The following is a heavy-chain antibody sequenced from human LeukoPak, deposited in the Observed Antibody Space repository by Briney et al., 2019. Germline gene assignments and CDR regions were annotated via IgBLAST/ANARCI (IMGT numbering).Heavy chain of an antibody. Sequence: GGSLRLSCAASGFTFSSYEMNWVRQAPGKGLEWVSYISSSGSTIYYADSVKGRFTISRDNAKNSLYLQMNSLRAEDTAVYYCIKYCSGGSCPDWGQGTLVTVSS. J-gene: IGHJ4*02. CDR3: IKYCSGGSCPD. CDR1: GFTFSSYE. CDR2: ISSSGSTI. D-gene: IGHD2-15*01. V-gene: IGHV3-48*03.